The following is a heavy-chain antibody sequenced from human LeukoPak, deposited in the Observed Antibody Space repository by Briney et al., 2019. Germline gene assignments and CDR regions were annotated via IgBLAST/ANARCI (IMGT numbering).Heavy chain of an antibody. J-gene: IGHJ4*02. CDR2: IYTSGNT. D-gene: IGHD5-12*01. Sequence: SETLSLTCTVSGGSTSSYYWSWIRQPAGKGLEWIGRIYTSGNTNYNPSLKSRVTMSVDTSKNQFSLRLNSVTAADTAVYYCARSLYSGYDYYFDYWGQGTLVTVSS. CDR1: GGSTSSYY. V-gene: IGHV4-4*07. CDR3: ARSLYSGYDYYFDY.